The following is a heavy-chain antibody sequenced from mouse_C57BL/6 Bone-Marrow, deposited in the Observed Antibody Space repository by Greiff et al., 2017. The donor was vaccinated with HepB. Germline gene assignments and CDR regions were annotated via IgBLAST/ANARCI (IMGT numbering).Heavy chain of an antibody. V-gene: IGHV5-15*01. CDR3: ARHETVVATDAMDY. D-gene: IGHD1-1*01. CDR2: ISNLAYSI. J-gene: IGHJ4*01. CDR1: GFTFSDYG. Sequence: DVQLQESGGGLVQPGGSLKLSCAASGFTFSDYGMAWVRQAPRKGPEWVAFISNLAYSIYYADTVTGRFTISRENAKNTLYLEMSSLRSEDTAMYYCARHETVVATDAMDYWGQGTSVTVSS.